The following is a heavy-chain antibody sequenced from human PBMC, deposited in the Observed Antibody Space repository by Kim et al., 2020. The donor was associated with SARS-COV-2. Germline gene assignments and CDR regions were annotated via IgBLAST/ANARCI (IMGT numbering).Heavy chain of an antibody. Sequence: SETLSLTCTVSGGSISSGSYYWSWIRQPAGKGLEWIGRIYTSGSTNYNPSLKSRVTISVDTSKNQVSLKLSSVTAADTAGYYCARCLQGGIQLWFEAWFYPWGQGTLMTVSS. CDR3: ARCLQGGIQLWFEAWFYP. CDR1: GGSISSGSYY. CDR2: IYTSGST. D-gene: IGHD5-18*01. J-gene: IGHJ5*02. V-gene: IGHV4-61*02.